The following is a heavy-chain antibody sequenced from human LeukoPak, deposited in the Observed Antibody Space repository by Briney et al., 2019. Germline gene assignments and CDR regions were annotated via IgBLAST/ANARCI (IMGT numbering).Heavy chain of an antibody. CDR3: ARVPGSSCGGDCYFDY. CDR2: IYTSGST. D-gene: IGHD2-21*02. Sequence: SQTLSLTCTVSGGSISRGSYYWSWIRQPAGKGLEWIGRIYTSGSTNYNPSLKSRVTISVDKSKNRFSLKLTSVAAADTAVYYCARVPGSSCGGDCYFDYWGQGTQVTVSS. J-gene: IGHJ4*02. CDR1: GGSISRGSYY. V-gene: IGHV4-61*02.